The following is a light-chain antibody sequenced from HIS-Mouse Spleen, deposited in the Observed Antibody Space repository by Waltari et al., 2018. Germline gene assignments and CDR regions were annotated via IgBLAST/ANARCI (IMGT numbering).Light chain of an antibody. CDR3: QQYNNWPPLT. CDR1: QSVRSN. V-gene: IGKV3-15*01. Sequence: EIVMTQSPATLSVSPGESATLSCRASQSVRSNLAWYQQKPGTAPRLLIYGASTRATGIPARFSGSGSGTEFTLTISSMQSEDFAVYYCQQYNNWPPLTFGGGTKVEIK. J-gene: IGKJ4*01. CDR2: GAS.